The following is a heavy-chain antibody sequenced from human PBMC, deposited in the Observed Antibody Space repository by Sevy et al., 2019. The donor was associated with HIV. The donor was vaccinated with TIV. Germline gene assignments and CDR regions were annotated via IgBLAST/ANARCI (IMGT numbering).Heavy chain of an antibody. J-gene: IGHJ5*02. Sequence: GGSLRLSCAASGFTFSSYWMHWVRQVPGKGLVWVSRIKSDGSSTSYADSVKGPFTISRDNAKNTLYLQMNSLRAEDTAVYYCARDRSGSYHVSDNWFDPWGQGTLVTVSS. CDR2: IKSDGSST. CDR3: ARDRSGSYHVSDNWFDP. V-gene: IGHV3-74*01. CDR1: GFTFSSYW. D-gene: IGHD1-26*01.